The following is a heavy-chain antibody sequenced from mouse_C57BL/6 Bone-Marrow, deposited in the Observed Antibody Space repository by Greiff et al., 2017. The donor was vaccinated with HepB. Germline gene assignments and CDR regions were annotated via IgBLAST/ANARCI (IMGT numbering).Heavy chain of an antibody. CDR3: ARGLVWYFDV. D-gene: IGHD2-10*02. J-gene: IGHJ1*03. V-gene: IGHV1-55*01. CDR2: IYPGSGST. Sequence: VQLQQPGAELVKPGASVKMSCKASGYTFTSYWITWVKQRPGQGLEWIGDIYPGSGSTNYNEKFKSKATLTVDTSSSTPYMQLSSLTSEDSAVYYCARGLVWYFDVWGTGTTVTVSS. CDR1: GYTFTSYW.